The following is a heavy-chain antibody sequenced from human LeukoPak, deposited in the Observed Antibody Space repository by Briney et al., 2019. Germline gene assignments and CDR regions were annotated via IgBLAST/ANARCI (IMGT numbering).Heavy chain of an antibody. CDR2: IKPDGGVK. V-gene: IGHV3-7*03. D-gene: IGHD2-15*01. CDR3: ARDLKLSY. J-gene: IGHJ4*02. CDR1: GFDFRRSW. Sequence: GGSLRLSCAASGFDFRRSWMSWVRQAPGKGLEWVANIKPDGGVKNYVASLKGRFTISRDNAKNSLYLQMNSLRAEDTAVYYCARDLKLSYWGQGTLVTVSS.